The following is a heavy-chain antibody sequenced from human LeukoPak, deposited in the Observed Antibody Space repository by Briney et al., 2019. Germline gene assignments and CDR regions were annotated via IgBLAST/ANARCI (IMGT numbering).Heavy chain of an antibody. J-gene: IGHJ4*02. V-gene: IGHV3-74*01. D-gene: IGHD3-10*01. Sequence: LPGGSLRLSCAASGFIFSDYWIHWVRQAPGKGLVWVSRINTDGSITNYADSVKGRFSISRDNAKNTLYLQMSSLRAEDTAVYYCARDRGPRTGFMVREAYDYWGQGTLVTVSS. CDR1: GFIFSDYW. CDR3: ARDRGPRTGFMVREAYDY. CDR2: INTDGSIT.